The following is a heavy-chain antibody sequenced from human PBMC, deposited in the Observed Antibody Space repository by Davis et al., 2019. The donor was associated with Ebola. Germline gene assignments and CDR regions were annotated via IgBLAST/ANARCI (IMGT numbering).Heavy chain of an antibody. CDR2: INHSGST. D-gene: IGHD4-11*01. Sequence: SETLSLTCAVYAASFSANYCRWIRHPPGKGLDWVGEINHSGSTNYYPSLKSRVTISVDTSKNQFSLKLSSVTAADTAVYYCARGPTVNGLDYWGQGTLVTVSS. V-gene: IGHV4-34*01. CDR1: AASFSANY. J-gene: IGHJ4*02. CDR3: ARGPTVNGLDY.